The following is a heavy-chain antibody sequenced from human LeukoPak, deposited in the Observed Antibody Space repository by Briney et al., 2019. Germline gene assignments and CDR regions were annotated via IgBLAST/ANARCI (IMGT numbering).Heavy chain of an antibody. V-gene: IGHV3-7*01. Sequence: GGSLRLSCAASGFTFSSYWMSWVRQAPGKGLEWVANIKQDGSEKYYVDSVKGRFTISRDNAKNSLYLQMNSLRAEDTAVYYCARDRDPNWNDVGGAFDIWGQGTMVTVSS. CDR3: ARDRDPNWNDVGGAFDI. J-gene: IGHJ3*02. CDR2: IKQDGSEK. D-gene: IGHD1-1*01. CDR1: GFTFSSYW.